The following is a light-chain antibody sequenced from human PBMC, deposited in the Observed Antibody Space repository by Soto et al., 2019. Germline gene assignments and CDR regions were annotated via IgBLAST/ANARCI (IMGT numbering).Light chain of an antibody. V-gene: IGKV1-5*01. CDR1: QSIGDS. CDR2: DVS. Sequence: DIQMTQSPSTLSASGGDRVTITCRAGQSIGDSLAWYQQKPGKAPYLLISDVSSLERGVPSRFSGSGSGTEFTLTISSMQPDDFATFYCQQYNGYSRTFGQGTKVDIK. J-gene: IGKJ1*01. CDR3: QQYNGYSRT.